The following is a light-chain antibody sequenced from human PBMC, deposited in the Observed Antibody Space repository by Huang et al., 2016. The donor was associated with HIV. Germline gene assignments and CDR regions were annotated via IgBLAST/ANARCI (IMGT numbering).Light chain of an antibody. CDR2: GAS. CDR1: QGVTIH. V-gene: IGKV1-16*01. Sequence: DIQMTQSPSSLSASVGDRVTLTCWASQGVTIHLAWFQQKPGQAPKFLIYGASILQSGVPSRFSGSGSGTQFLLTISSLQPEDFATYYCQQYDSYPYSFGQGTKVEIK. J-gene: IGKJ2*01. CDR3: QQYDSYPYS.